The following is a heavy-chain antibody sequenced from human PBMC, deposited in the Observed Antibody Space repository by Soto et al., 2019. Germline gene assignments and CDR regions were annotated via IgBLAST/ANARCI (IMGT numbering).Heavy chain of an antibody. Sequence: QVQLVESGGGVVQPGRSLRLSCAASGFTFSHYGMHWVRQAPGKGLEWVSVIWYDGSNKYYADSVKGRFSISRDNSKNTLYRQMNSLRAEDTAVYYCARNPAPGSGHYYSSDWGQGTLVTVSS. CDR3: ARNPAPGSGHYYSSD. V-gene: IGHV3-33*01. CDR2: IWYDGSNK. D-gene: IGHD3-10*01. CDR1: GFTFSHYG. J-gene: IGHJ4*02.